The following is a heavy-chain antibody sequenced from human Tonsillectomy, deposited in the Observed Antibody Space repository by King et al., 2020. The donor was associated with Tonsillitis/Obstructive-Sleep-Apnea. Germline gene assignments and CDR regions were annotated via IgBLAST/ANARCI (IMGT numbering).Heavy chain of an antibody. CDR3: ASRTYYYDSSGYLYDY. V-gene: IGHV3-11*05. Sequence: VQLVESGGGLVKPGGSLRLSCAASGFTFSDYYMSWIRQAPGKGLEWVSYISSSSYTNYADSVKGRFTISRDNAKNSLYLQMNSLRAEDTAVYYCASRTYYYDSSGYLYDYWGQGTLVTVSS. CDR2: ISSSSYT. CDR1: GFTFSDYY. J-gene: IGHJ4*02. D-gene: IGHD3-22*01.